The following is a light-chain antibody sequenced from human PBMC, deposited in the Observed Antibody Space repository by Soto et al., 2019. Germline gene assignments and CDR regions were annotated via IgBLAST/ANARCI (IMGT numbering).Light chain of an antibody. CDR3: QQHANYPIT. CDR2: KAS. Sequence: DIQMTQSPSTLSASIGDRVTITCRASRNIGSWLAWYQQKAGKAPNLLIYKASTLETGVPSRFSGSASGTEFTLTISSLQPDDFDTYYCQQHANYPITFGGGTKVDIK. V-gene: IGKV1-5*03. J-gene: IGKJ4*01. CDR1: RNIGSW.